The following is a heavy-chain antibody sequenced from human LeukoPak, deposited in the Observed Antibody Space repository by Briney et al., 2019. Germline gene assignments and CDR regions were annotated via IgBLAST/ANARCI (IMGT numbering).Heavy chain of an antibody. Sequence: SETLSLTCSVSGASINSVFWSWIRQSPGKALEWIGYINYSGTANYKPSLKSRVTISLDTSKNQVSLRLTSLTGADTAVYYCARVPYSDRIEFYYMDVWGEGTSATVSS. CDR1: GASINSVF. CDR2: INYSGTA. V-gene: IGHV4-59*01. J-gene: IGHJ6*03. CDR3: ARVPYSDRIEFYYMDV. D-gene: IGHD6-13*01.